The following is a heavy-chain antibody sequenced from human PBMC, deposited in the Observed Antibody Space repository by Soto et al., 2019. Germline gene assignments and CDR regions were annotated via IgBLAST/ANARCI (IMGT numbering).Heavy chain of an antibody. Sequence: QVQLVQSGAEVKKPGSSVKVSCKASGGTFSSYAISWVRQAPGQGLECMGGIFPIFGTANYAQKFQGRVTITADESTSTAYMELSSLGSEDTAVYYCARDGRYCSSTSCYTNWFDPWGQGTLVTVSS. CDR3: ARDGRYCSSTSCYTNWFDP. CDR1: GGTFSSYA. D-gene: IGHD2-2*02. V-gene: IGHV1-69*01. J-gene: IGHJ5*02. CDR2: IFPIFGTA.